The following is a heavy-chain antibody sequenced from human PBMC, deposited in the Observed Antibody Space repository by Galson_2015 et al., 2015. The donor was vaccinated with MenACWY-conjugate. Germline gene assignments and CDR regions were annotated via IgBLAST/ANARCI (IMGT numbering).Heavy chain of an antibody. CDR3: ARRGPGSDFWSGYYSFDY. D-gene: IGHD3-3*01. J-gene: IGHJ4*02. CDR1: GGSISSSNW. V-gene: IGHV4-4*02. CDR2: IYHSGSA. Sequence: ETLSLTCAVSGGSISSSNWWSWVRQPPGKGLEWIGEIYHSGSANYNPSLKSRVSISVDKSKNQFSLKLSSVTAADTAVYYCARRGPGSDFWSGYYSFDYWGQGTLVTVSS.